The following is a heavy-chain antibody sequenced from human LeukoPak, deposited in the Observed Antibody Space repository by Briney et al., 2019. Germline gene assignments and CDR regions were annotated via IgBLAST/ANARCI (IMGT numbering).Heavy chain of an antibody. CDR1: GYTFTSYY. CDR2: INPSGGST. D-gene: IGHD1-26*01. J-gene: IGHJ4*02. V-gene: IGHV1-46*01. CDR3: AKLVGATTFFDY. Sequence: ASVKVSCKASGYTFTSYYMHWVRQAPGQGLEWMGIINPSGGSTSYAQKFKGRVTMNRDTSTSTVYMELSSLRSEDTAVYYCAKLVGATTFFDYWGQGTLVTVSS.